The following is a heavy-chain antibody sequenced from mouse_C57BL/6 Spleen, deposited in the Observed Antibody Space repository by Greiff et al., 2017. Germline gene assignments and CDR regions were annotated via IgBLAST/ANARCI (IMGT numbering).Heavy chain of an antibody. CDR1: GYTFTSYW. CDR3: ARSLGSWYFDV. D-gene: IGHD4-1*01. CDR2: IDPSDSYT. Sequence: VQLKQPGAELVMPGASVKLSCKASGYTFTSYWMHWVKQRPGQGLEWIGEIDPSDSYTNYNQKFKGKSTLTVDKSSSTAYMQLSSLTSEDSAVYYCARSLGSWYFDVWGTGTTVTVSS. J-gene: IGHJ1*03. V-gene: IGHV1-69*01.